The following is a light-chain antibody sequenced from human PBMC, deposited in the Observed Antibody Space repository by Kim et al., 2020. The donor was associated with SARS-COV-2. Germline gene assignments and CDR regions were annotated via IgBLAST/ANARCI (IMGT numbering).Light chain of an antibody. CDR3: AAWDDSLNGYV. V-gene: IGLV1-44*01. J-gene: IGLJ1*01. Sequence: GQRVTISCSGSTSTIGSNPVNWYQQVPGTAPKLLIYSNNQRPSGVPDRFSGSKSGTSASLAISGLQSEDEGDYYCAAWDDSLNGYVFGIGTKVTVL. CDR2: SNN. CDR1: TSTIGSNP.